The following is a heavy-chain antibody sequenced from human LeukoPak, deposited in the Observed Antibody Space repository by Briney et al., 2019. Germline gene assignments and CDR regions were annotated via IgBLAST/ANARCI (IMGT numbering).Heavy chain of an antibody. CDR3: ARQYYDYAGRTNDYFDY. Sequence: ASVKVSCKVSGYTLTELSMHWVRQAPGKGLEWMGGFDPEDGETIYAQKFQGRVTMTEDTSTDTAYMELSSLRSEDTAVYYCARQYYDYAGRTNDYFDYWGQGTLVTVSS. CDR2: FDPEDGET. V-gene: IGHV1-24*01. CDR1: GYTLTELS. J-gene: IGHJ4*02. D-gene: IGHD3-16*01.